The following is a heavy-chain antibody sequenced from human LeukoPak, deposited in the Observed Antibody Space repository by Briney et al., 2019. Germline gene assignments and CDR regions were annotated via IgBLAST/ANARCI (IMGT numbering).Heavy chain of an antibody. CDR3: ARGGDGYNYHNWYLDL. D-gene: IGHD5-24*01. CDR1: GGSFSGYY. J-gene: IGHJ2*01. CDR2: INHSGST. Sequence: SETLSLTCAVYGGSFSGYYWSWIRQPPGKGLEWIGEINHSGSTNYSPSLKSRVTISVDTSKKQFSLNLSSVTAADTAVYYCARGGDGYNYHNWYLDLWGRGTLVTVSS. V-gene: IGHV4-34*01.